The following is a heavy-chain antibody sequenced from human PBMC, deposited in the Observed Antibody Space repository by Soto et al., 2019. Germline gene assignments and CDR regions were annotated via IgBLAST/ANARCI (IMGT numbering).Heavy chain of an antibody. CDR1: AYTFTDYD. J-gene: IGHJ4*02. Sequence: QMQVVQSRAEVKKPGASVKVSCKASAYTFTDYDINWVRQASGQGLEYMGWMSPESGNTGYAPQFQGRVTMTRNTSISTAYMELSSLRSEDTAVYYCEVTTGYWGQGTKVTVSS. V-gene: IGHV1-8*01. D-gene: IGHD2-21*02. CDR3: EVTTGY. CDR2: MSPESGNT.